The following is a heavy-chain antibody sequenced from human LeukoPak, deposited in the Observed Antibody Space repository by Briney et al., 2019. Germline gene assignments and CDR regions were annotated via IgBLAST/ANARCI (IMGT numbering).Heavy chain of an antibody. CDR2: IYSTGGT. V-gene: IGHV4-59*07. D-gene: IGHD3-10*01. CDR3: ARSGDSGLSWLGELPNWFDP. Sequence: SDTLSLTCRVSGAFISRHYWSWIRQPPGKGLEWMGYIYSTGGTKYNPSLSSRVTISVDSSKNQFSLKQTSVTAADTAVYYCARSGDSGLSWLGELPNWFDPLGRGTLVTVSS. CDR1: GAFISRHY. J-gene: IGHJ5*02.